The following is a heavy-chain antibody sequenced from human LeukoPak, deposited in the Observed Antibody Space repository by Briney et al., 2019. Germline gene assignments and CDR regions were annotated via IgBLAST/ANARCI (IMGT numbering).Heavy chain of an antibody. J-gene: IGHJ4*02. D-gene: IGHD3-3*02. V-gene: IGHV1-18*01. CDR3: ARNRLSVSHVDY. CDR1: GYTFTSYG. Sequence: GESLKISCKGSGYTFTSYGISWVRQAPGQGLEWMGWISAYNGNTNYAQKLQGRVTMTTDTSTSTAYMELRSLRSDDTAVYYCARNRLSVSHVDYWGQGTLVTVSS. CDR2: ISAYNGNT.